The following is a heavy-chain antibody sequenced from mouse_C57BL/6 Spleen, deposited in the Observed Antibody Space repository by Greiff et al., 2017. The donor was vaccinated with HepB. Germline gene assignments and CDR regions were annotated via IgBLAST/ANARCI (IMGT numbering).Heavy chain of an antibody. CDR1: GYAFSSYW. J-gene: IGHJ2*01. CDR2: IYPGDGDT. CDR3: ARGGYDGYYFYFDY. V-gene: IGHV1-80*01. D-gene: IGHD2-3*01. Sequence: QVHVKQSGAELVKPGASVKISCKASGYAFSSYWMNWVKQRPGKGLEWIGQIYPGDGDTNYNGKFKGKATLTADKSSSTAYMQLSSLTSEDSAVYFCARGGYDGYYFYFDYWGQGTTLTVSS.